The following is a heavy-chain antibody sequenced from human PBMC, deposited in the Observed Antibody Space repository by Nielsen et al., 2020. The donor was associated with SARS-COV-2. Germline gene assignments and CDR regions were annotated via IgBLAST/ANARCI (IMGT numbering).Heavy chain of an antibody. Sequence: GGSLRLSCAASGFPFSSYEMNWVRQAPGKALEWLSYIGGNGRNIFYADSVKGRFTFSRDNAKNSLYLQMNSLRAEDTAVYYCARLAYYYDSSGYSKDWGQGTLVTVSS. J-gene: IGHJ4*02. CDR1: GFPFSSYE. V-gene: IGHV3-48*03. D-gene: IGHD3-22*01. CDR3: ARLAYYYDSSGYSKD. CDR2: IGGNGRNI.